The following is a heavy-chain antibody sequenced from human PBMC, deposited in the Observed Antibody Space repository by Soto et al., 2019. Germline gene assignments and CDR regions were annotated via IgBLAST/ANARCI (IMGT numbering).Heavy chain of an antibody. J-gene: IGHJ4*02. D-gene: IGHD1-26*01. CDR2: ITPRGGDT. CDR3: TTGGGKSYDH. Sequence: QVQLVQSGAEVKKPGASVKLSCKASGYTFITYWMHWVRQAPGQGLEWMGLITPRGGDTTYAQGFQGRVTMTRDTSTSTVYMELTSLTSEDTAVYYCTTGGGKSYDHWGQGTPVTVSS. CDR1: GYTFITYW. V-gene: IGHV1-46*03.